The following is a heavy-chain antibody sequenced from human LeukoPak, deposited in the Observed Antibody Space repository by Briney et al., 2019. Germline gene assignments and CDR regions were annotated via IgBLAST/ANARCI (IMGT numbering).Heavy chain of an antibody. Sequence: PGGSLRLSCAASGFTFSSYAMHWVRQAPGKGLEWVAVISYDGSNKYYADSVKGRFTISRDNSKNTLYLQMNSLRAEDTAVYYCARDKGVWRPVDYWGQGTLVTVSS. D-gene: IGHD3-10*01. J-gene: IGHJ4*02. V-gene: IGHV3-30-3*01. CDR1: GFTFSSYA. CDR3: ARDKGVWRPVDY. CDR2: ISYDGSNK.